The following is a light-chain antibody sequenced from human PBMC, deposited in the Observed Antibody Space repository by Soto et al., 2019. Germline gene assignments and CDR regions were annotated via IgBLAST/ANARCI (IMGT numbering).Light chain of an antibody. Sequence: QSALTQPPSASGSPRQSGTISCTGTSSDVGGYNYVSWYQQHPGKAPKLMIYEVSKRPSGVPDRFSGSKSGNTASLTVSGLQAEDEADYYCSSYAGSNNLMFGGGTKLTVL. J-gene: IGLJ3*02. CDR2: EVS. CDR1: SSDVGGYNY. CDR3: SSYAGSNNLM. V-gene: IGLV2-8*01.